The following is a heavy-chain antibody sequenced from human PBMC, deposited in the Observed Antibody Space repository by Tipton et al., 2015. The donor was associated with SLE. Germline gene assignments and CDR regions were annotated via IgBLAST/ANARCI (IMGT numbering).Heavy chain of an antibody. J-gene: IGHJ3*02. CDR2: IKSDGSTT. CDR1: GFTFSSYW. Sequence: SLRLSCAASGFTFSSYWMHWVRQAPGKGLVWVPCIKSDGSTTSHADSVKGRFTISRDNAKNMLYLQMNSLRAEDTAVYYCVRWLGVSAFDIWGQGTMVTVSS. D-gene: IGHD3-10*01. CDR3: VRWLGVSAFDI. V-gene: IGHV3-74*01.